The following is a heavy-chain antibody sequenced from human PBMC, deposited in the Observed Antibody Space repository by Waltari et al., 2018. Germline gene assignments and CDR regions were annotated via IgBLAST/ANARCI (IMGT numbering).Heavy chain of an antibody. J-gene: IGHJ6*03. CDR3: ARRRFYKDYLDV. V-gene: IGHV4-59*01. D-gene: IGHD1-1*01. CDR1: VGHTRRDD. CDR2: IYYSGST. Sequence: GKQQEGGPGRAKKEERRHRTRKGAVGHTRRDDGSRHRQPPGKGLEWIGYIYYSGSTNSHPSLKSRVTISVDTSKNQFSLKLSSVTAADTAVYYCARRRFYKDYLDVWGKGTTVTVSS.